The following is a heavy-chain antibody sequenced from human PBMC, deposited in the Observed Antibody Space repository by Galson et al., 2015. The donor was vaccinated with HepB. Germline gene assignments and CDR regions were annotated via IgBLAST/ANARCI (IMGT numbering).Heavy chain of an antibody. CDR3: ARDRYYGSGSYYNDYYGMDV. V-gene: IGHV1-69*04. CDR1: GGTFSSYT. CDR2: IIPILGIA. Sequence: SVKVSCKASGGTFSSYTISWVRQAPGQGLEWMGRIIPILGIANYAQKFQGRVTITADKSTSTAYMELSSLRSEDTAVYYCARDRYYGSGSYYNDYYGMDVWGQGTTVTVSS. D-gene: IGHD3-10*01. J-gene: IGHJ6*02.